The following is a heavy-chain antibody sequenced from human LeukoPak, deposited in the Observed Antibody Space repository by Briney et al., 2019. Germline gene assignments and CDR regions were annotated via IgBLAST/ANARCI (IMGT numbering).Heavy chain of an antibody. CDR3: ARDQACCGDYGGSDAFDI. V-gene: IGHV3-53*01. Sequence: GGSLRLSCAVSGFTVNNNYMSWVRQAPGKGLEWVSGFYSDGRTYYAGSVQGRFTLSRDNSKNAVYLQMNSVRADDTAVYYCARDQACCGDYGGSDAFDIWGQGTMVTVSS. CDR1: GFTVNNNY. CDR2: FYSDGRT. D-gene: IGHD4-23*01. J-gene: IGHJ3*02.